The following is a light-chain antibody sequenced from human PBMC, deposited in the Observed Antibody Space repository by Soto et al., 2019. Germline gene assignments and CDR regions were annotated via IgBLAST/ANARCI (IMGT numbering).Light chain of an antibody. CDR2: GAS. CDR3: QQYGTSRGT. CDR1: QSVSSSF. Sequence: SVLTQSPDTLYLSPGERATLSCRASQSVSSSFLAWYQQKPGQATRLLIYGASSRASGIPDRFSGSGSGTDFTLTISRLDPEEFAVYYCQQYGTSRGTFGQGTKLAIK. J-gene: IGKJ2*01. V-gene: IGKV3-20*01.